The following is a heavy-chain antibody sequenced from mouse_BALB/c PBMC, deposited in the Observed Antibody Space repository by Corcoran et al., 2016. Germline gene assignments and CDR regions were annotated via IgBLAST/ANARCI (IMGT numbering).Heavy chain of an antibody. CDR3: ARDYGSSYFDY. CDR2: INPYYGST. D-gene: IGHD1-1*01. V-gene: IGHV1-39*01. J-gene: IGHJ2*01. Sequence: EIQLQQTGPELVKPGASVKISCKASGYSFTDYIMLWVKQRHGKSLEWIGNINPYYGSTSYNLKFKGKATLTVDKSSSTAYMQLNSLTSEDSAVYYCARDYGSSYFDYWGQGTTLTVSS. CDR1: GYSFTDYI.